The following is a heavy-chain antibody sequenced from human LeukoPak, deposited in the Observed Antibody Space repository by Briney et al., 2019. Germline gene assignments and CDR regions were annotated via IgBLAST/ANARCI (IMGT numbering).Heavy chain of an antibody. CDR2: IYSGGST. Sequence: GGSLRLSCAASGFTVSSSCMSWVRQAPGKGLEWVSVIYSGGSTYYADSVKGRFTISRDNSKNTLFLQMNSLRAEDTAVYYCVRTGAHWLILFYDTWVQGTLVTVSS. V-gene: IGHV3-53*01. D-gene: IGHD6-19*01. CDR3: VRTGAHWLILFYDT. J-gene: IGHJ5*02. CDR1: GFTVSSSC.